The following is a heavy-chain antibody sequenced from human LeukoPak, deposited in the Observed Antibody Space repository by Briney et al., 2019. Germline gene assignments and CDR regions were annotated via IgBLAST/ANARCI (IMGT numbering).Heavy chain of an antibody. CDR1: GFTVSSNY. Sequence: PGGSLRLSCAASGFTVSSNYMSWVRQAPGKGLEWVSLIYSGGGTYYADSAKDRFFISRDNSKNTLYLQMNSLRAEDTAVYYCARARGSGWYYFDYWGQGTLVTVSP. V-gene: IGHV3-66*01. CDR2: IYSGGGT. D-gene: IGHD6-19*01. CDR3: ARARGSGWYYFDY. J-gene: IGHJ4*02.